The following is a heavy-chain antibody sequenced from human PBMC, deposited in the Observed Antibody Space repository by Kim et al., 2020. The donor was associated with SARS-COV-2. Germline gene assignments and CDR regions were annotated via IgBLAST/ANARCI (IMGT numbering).Heavy chain of an antibody. D-gene: IGHD4-17*01. CDR3: ARDQAVKGAFDI. J-gene: IGHJ3*02. V-gene: IGHV1-3*01. Sequence: ASVKVSCKASGYTFTSYAMHWVRQAPGQRLEWMGWINAGNGNTKYSQKFQGRVTITRDTSASTAYMELSSLRSEDTAVYYCARDQAVKGAFDIWGQGTMVTVSS. CDR1: GYTFTSYA. CDR2: INAGNGNT.